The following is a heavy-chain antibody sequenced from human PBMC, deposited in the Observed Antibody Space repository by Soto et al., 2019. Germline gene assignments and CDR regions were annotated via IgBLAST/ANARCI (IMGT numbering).Heavy chain of an antibody. CDR3: ARAWSGWYFDY. Sequence: ASVKIFCKASGYTFTSYGISLARQAPGQGYHSMGWISAYNGNTNYAQKLQGRVTMTTDTSTSTAYMELRSLRSDATAVYYCARAWSGWYFDYWDQGALVTVST. J-gene: IGHJ4*01. CDR2: ISAYNGNT. D-gene: IGHD3-3*01. V-gene: IGHV1-18*01. CDR1: GYTFTSYG.